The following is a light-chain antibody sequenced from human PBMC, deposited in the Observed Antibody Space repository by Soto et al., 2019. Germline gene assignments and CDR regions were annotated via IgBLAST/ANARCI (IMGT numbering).Light chain of an antibody. Sequence: DIQMTQSPSSLSASVGDRVTITCQASQAISNSLNWYHQKPGKAPKLLIFDAYHLQTGVPSRISGSGSGTDFTFTITSLQPEDIGTYYCQQYNNLPLTFGGGTNVDIK. V-gene: IGKV1-33*01. CDR1: QAISNS. CDR3: QQYNNLPLT. J-gene: IGKJ4*01. CDR2: DAY.